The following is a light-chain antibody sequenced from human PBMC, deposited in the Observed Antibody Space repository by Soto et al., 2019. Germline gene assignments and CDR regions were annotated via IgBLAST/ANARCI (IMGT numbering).Light chain of an antibody. CDR2: GNN. J-gene: IGLJ2*01. V-gene: IGLV1-40*01. CDR1: SSNIGARYD. CDR3: QSYDSSLSGSV. Sequence: QLVLTQPPSVSGAPGQRVTISCTGSSSNIGARYDVHWYQQLPGSAPKLLIYGNNNRPSGVPDRFSGSKSGTSASLAITGLQVEDEADYYCQSYDSSLSGSVFGGGTTVPVL.